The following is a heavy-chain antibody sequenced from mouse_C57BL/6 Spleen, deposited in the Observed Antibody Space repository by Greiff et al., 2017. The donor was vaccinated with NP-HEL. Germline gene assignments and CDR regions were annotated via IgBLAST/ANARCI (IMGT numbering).Heavy chain of an antibody. D-gene: IGHD2-2*01. V-gene: IGHV14-3*01. CDR2: IDPANGNP. CDR3: ARGEGGYLTVAY. CDR1: GFTIKNTY. J-gene: IGHJ3*01. Sequence: EVMLVESVAELVRPGASVKLSCTASGFTIKNTYMHWVKQRPEQGLEWIGRIDPANGNPKYAPKFQGKATITADTSSNTAYLQRSSLKCEDTAIYYCARGEGGYLTVAYWGQGTLVTVSA.